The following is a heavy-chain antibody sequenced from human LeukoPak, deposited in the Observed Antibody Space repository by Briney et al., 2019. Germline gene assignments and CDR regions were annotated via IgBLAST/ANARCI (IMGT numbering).Heavy chain of an antibody. Sequence: PGGSLRLSCAASGFTFSSYAMSWVRQAPGRGLEWVSAISGSGGSTYYADSVKGRSTISRDNSKNTLYLQINSLRAEDTAVYYCAKEASGGGEIFDYWGQGTLVTVSS. J-gene: IGHJ4*02. CDR2: ISGSGGST. D-gene: IGHD7-27*01. V-gene: IGHV3-23*01. CDR3: AKEASGGGEIFDY. CDR1: GFTFSSYA.